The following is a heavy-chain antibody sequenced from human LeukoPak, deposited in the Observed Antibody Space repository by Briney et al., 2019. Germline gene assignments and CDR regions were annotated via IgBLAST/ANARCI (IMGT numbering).Heavy chain of an antibody. CDR2: ISGSGGST. J-gene: IGHJ3*02. D-gene: IGHD2-15*01. V-gene: IGHV3-23*01. CDR3: AKLYRGYCSGGSCQLNAFDI. Sequence: GGSLRLSCAASGFTFSSYAMSWVRQAPGKGLEWVSAISGSGGSTYYADSVKGRFTISRDNSKNTLYLQMNSLRAEDTAVYYCAKLYRGYCSGGSCQLNAFDIWGQGTMVTVSS. CDR1: GFTFSSYA.